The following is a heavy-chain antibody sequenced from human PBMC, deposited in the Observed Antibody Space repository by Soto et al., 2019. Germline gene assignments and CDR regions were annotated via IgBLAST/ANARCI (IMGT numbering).Heavy chain of an antibody. V-gene: IGHV4-30-2*01. D-gene: IGHD6-6*01. CDR3: ARGRASYLYYFDY. CDR1: GGSISTFGYS. CDR2: IFHTGST. Sequence: PSETLSLTCAVSGGSISTFGYSWSWIRQPPGRGLEWLGYIFHTGSTYYNPSLKSRVTVSVGTSKNQFSLNLTSVTAADTAVYYCARGRASYLYYFDYWGQGALVTVSS. J-gene: IGHJ4*02.